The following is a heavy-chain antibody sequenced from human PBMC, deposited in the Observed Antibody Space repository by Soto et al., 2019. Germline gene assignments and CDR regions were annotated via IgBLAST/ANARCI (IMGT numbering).Heavy chain of an antibody. CDR2: ISAYNGNT. Sequence: QVQLVQSGAEVKKPGASVKVSCKASGYTFTSYGISWVRQAPGQGLERMGWISAYNGNTNYAQKLPGRVTMTTDTSTSTAYMELRSLRSDDTAVYYCARDLDILTGYYSFDYWGQGTLVTVSS. CDR1: GYTFTSYG. J-gene: IGHJ4*02. CDR3: ARDLDILTGYYSFDY. V-gene: IGHV1-18*01. D-gene: IGHD3-9*01.